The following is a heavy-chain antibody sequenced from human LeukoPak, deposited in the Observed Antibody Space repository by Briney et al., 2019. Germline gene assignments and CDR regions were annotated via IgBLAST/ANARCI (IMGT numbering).Heavy chain of an antibody. CDR3: AREATYAFDI. Sequence: GGSLRLSCAASGFTFSSYAMHWFRQAPGKGLEWVAVISYDGSNKYYADSVKGRFTISRDNSKNTLYLQMNSLRAEDTAVYYCAREATYAFDIWGQGTMVTVSS. V-gene: IGHV3-30-3*01. CDR2: ISYDGSNK. J-gene: IGHJ3*02. CDR1: GFTFSSYA.